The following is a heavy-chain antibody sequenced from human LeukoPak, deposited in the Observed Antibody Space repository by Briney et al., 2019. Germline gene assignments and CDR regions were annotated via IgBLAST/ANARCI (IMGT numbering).Heavy chain of an antibody. CDR2: IYYSGST. CDR3: ARGHRVFAGQLVRSSGRYYYYGMDV. Sequence: RPSETLSLTCTVSGGSISSSSFYWGWIRQPPGKGLEWIGSIYYSGSTYYNPSLKSRVTISVDTSKNQFSLKLSSVTAADTAVYYCARGHRVFAGQLVRSSGRYYYYGMDVWGQGTTVTVSS. V-gene: IGHV4-39*01. CDR1: GGSISSSSFY. J-gene: IGHJ6*02. D-gene: IGHD6-13*01.